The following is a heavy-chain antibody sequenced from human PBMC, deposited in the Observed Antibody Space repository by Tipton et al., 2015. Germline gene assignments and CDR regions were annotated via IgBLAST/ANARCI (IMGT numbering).Heavy chain of an antibody. CDR3: ACQDYDSLTRDYQTVDY. J-gene: IGHJ4*02. CDR2: IHPSDSET. V-gene: IGHV5-51*01. CDR1: GYTFSNHW. D-gene: IGHD3-9*01. Sequence: QLVQSGGEVKKPGESLKISCKVSGYTFSNHWIGWVRQMPGKGLEWVGIIHPSDSETKYSPSFEGLVTISADKSTSTAYLQWSSLKAPDTAVYYCACQDYDSLTRDYQTVDYWGQGTLVTVSS.